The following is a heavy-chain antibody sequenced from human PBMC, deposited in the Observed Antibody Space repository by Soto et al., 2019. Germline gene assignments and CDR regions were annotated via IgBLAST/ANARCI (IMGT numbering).Heavy chain of an antibody. Sequence: QVQLVQSGAEVKKPGSSVKVSCKASGGTFSSYTISWVRQAPGQGLEWMGRIIPILGIANYAQKFQGRVTITADKSTSTAYMELSSLRSEDTAVYYCARDGYSSSWSGHWGQGTLVTVSS. CDR2: IIPILGIA. CDR3: ARDGYSSSWSGH. V-gene: IGHV1-69*08. J-gene: IGHJ5*02. CDR1: GGTFSSYT. D-gene: IGHD6-13*01.